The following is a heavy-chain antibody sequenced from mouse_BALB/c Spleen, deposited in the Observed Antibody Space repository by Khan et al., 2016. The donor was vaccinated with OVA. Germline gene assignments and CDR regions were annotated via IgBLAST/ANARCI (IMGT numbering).Heavy chain of an antibody. V-gene: IGHV5-6*01. D-gene: IGHD1-1*01. CDR3: TRLAYYYDSEGFAY. Sequence: EVKVVESGGDLVKPGGSLKLSCVASGFTFSTYGMSWVRQAPDKRLEWVATVSTGGTYTYYPASVKGRFTISRDNAKNTLYLQMSGLRSEDTAMLFCTRLAYYYDSEGFAYWGQGTLVTVS. CDR1: GFTFSTYG. J-gene: IGHJ3*01. CDR2: VSTGGTYT.